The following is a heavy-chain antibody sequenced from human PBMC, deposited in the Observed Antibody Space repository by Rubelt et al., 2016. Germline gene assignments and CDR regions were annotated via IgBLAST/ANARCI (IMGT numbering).Heavy chain of an antibody. Sequence: QVQLVESGGGVVQPGRSLRLSCAASGFTFSSYGMHWVRQAPGKGLEWVAVISYDGSKYYADSVKGRFTISRDNSKNTLYLQMNSLRAEDTAVYYCAMEGDAFDIWGQGTMVTGSS. D-gene: IGHD3-3*01. CDR2: ISYDGSK. CDR1: GFTFSSYG. V-gene: IGHV3-30*19. J-gene: IGHJ3*02. CDR3: AMEGDAFDI.